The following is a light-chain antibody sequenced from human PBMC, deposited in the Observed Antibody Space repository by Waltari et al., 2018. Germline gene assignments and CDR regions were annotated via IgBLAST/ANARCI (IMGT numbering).Light chain of an antibody. V-gene: IGLV2-14*01. CDR3: SSYTSSSTGI. Sequence: QSALTQPASVSGSPGQSITISCTGTSRDVGGYNFVSWYQQHPGKCPQLLIYEVYNGPSGVSYPFSGSKSGNTASLTISGLQAEDEADYYCSSYTSSSTGIFGGGTKLTVL. CDR1: SRDVGGYNF. CDR2: EVY. J-gene: IGLJ2*01.